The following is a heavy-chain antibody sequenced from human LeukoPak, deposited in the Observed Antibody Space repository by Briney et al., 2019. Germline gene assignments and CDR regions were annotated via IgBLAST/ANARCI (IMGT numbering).Heavy chain of an antibody. Sequence: GGSLRLSCAASGFTFSNYWMDWVRQAPGKGLEWVAKMKQDGSGIYYVDSVKGRFTISRDNAKNSLYLQMNSLIAEDTAVYYCSRSLDYWGQGTLVTVSS. V-gene: IGHV3-7*01. CDR3: SRSLDY. CDR2: MKQDGSGI. J-gene: IGHJ4*02. CDR1: GFTFSNYW.